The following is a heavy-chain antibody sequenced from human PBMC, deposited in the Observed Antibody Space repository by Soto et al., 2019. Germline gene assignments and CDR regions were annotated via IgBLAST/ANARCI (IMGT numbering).Heavy chain of an antibody. D-gene: IGHD1-1*01. CDR3: TRVPPLDYGMDV. Sequence: PGGSLRLSCTASGFTFGDYAMSWVRQAPGKGLEWVGFIRSKAYGGTTEYAASVKGRFTISRDDSKSIAYLQMNSLKTEDIAVYYCTRVPPLDYGMDVWGQGTTVTVSS. J-gene: IGHJ6*02. CDR2: IRSKAYGGTT. V-gene: IGHV3-49*04. CDR1: GFTFGDYA.